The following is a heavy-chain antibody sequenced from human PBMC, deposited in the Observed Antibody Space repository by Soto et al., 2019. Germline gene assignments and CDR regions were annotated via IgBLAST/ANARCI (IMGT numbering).Heavy chain of an antibody. J-gene: IGHJ6*02. CDR2: ISSDGSNK. V-gene: IGHV3-30-3*01. D-gene: IGHD4-4*01. Sequence: QVQLVESGGGVVQPGRSLRLSCAASGFTFSSYAIPWVRQAPGKGLEWVAVISSDGSNKYYADSVKGRFTISRDNFKATLYLQWTTLRAEDTAVYYCARDGYYSNYYYYGMDVWGQGTTVTVSS. CDR3: ARDGYYSNYYYYGMDV. CDR1: GFTFSSYA.